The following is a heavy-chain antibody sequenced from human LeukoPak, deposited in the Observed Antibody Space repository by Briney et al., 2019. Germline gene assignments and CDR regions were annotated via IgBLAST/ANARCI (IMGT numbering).Heavy chain of an antibody. Sequence: GASVKVSCKASGGTFSSYAISWVRQATGQGLEWMGWMNPNSGNTGYAQKFQGRVTMTRNTSISTAYMELSSLRSEDTAVYYCARSPTAARPGGWGQGTLVTVSP. CDR2: MNPNSGNT. D-gene: IGHD6-6*01. V-gene: IGHV1-8*02. CDR1: GGTFSSYA. CDR3: ARSPTAARPGG. J-gene: IGHJ4*02.